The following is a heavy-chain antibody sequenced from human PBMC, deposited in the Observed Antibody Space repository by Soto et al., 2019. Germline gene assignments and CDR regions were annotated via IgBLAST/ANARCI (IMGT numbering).Heavy chain of an antibody. CDR1: GYSFTTNW. CDR3: ARHSGVAEDGTD. V-gene: IGHV5-51*01. CDR2: IYPGDSDT. Sequence: PGESLKISCKGSGYSFTTNWIGWVRQMPGKGLEWMGVIYPGDSDTRYSPSFQGQVPISADKSINTAYLQWSSLKASDTAMYYCARHSGVAEDGTDWGQGTLVTVSS. J-gene: IGHJ1*01. D-gene: IGHD6-13*01.